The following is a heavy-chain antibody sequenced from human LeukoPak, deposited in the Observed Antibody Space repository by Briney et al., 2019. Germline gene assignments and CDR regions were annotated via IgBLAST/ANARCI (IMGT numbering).Heavy chain of an antibody. V-gene: IGHV5-51*01. CDR2: IYPGGAAT. CDR3: ARQDYGDYRSFDD. Sequence: GESLKISCKCFGYSFTSYWIGGARPMPGKGLEWMGNIYPGGAATTSSPSIRGQATISADLSTSTAYLQWSSLQASDTAIDYCARQDYGDYRSFDDWGQAALVSASS. CDR1: GYSFTSYW. D-gene: IGHD4-17*01. J-gene: IGHJ4*02.